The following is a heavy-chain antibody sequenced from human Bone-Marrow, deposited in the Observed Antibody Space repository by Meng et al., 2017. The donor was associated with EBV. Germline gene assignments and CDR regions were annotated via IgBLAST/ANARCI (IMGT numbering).Heavy chain of an antibody. V-gene: IGHV4-4*02. D-gene: IGHD3-22*01. J-gene: IGHJ4*02. CDR2: IYPSGST. CDR1: GGSISSSNW. Sequence: HVQLDESDPGLLKPSGTLSLTCAVSGGSISSSNWGSWVRQPPGKGLEWIGEIYPSGSTNYNPSLKSRVTISVDKSKNQFSLKLSSVTAADTAVYYCVGAHYGDSSGYYYTYWGQGTLVTVSS. CDR3: VGAHYGDSSGYYYTY.